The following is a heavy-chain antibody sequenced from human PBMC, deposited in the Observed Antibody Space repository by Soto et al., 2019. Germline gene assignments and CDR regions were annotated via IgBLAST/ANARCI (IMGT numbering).Heavy chain of an antibody. Sequence: GGSLRLSCAASGFTFSNYGLHWVRQAPGKGLEWVAVISFDGRNKYYADSVKGRFTISRDDSKNTLYLQMNSLRVEDTAVYYCAKDLGYSSDWSPKALYYYAMDVWGQGTTVTVSS. J-gene: IGHJ6*02. CDR2: ISFDGRNK. V-gene: IGHV3-30*18. D-gene: IGHD6-19*01. CDR3: AKDLGYSSDWSPKALYYYAMDV. CDR1: GFTFSNYG.